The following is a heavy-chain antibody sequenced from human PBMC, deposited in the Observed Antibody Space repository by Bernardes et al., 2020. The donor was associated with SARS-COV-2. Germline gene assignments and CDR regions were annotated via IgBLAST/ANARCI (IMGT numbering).Heavy chain of an antibody. CDR2: IIPILGVP. CDR3: ARWGSQPGGPFDY. D-gene: IGHD3-16*01. V-gene: IGHV1-69*04. CDR1: GGTFSSHA. Sequence: SVKVSCKASGGTFSSHAFSWVRQAPGQGLEWMGRIIPILGVPHYAQKFQGRVTITADRSTSTAHIEVNSLRSEDTAVYYCARWGSQPGGPFDYWGQGTLVTVSS. J-gene: IGHJ4*02.